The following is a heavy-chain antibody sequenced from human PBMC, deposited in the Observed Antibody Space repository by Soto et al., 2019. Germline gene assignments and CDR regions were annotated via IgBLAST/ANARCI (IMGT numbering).Heavy chain of an antibody. CDR3: AKSPRRGYEPPWDY. V-gene: IGHV3-23*01. D-gene: IGHD5-12*01. CDR2: ISGTGDST. Sequence: EVQLLESGGGLVQPGGSLRLSCAASGFTFSTDGMSWVRQAPGQGLEWVSGISGTGDSTYYADSVKGRFTISRDNSKATLYLQLNSLRAEDTAVYYCAKSPRRGYEPPWDYWGQGTLVTVSS. CDR1: GFTFSTDG. J-gene: IGHJ4*02.